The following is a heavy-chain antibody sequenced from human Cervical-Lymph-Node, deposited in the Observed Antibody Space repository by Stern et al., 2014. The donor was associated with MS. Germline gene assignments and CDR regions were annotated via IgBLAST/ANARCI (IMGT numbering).Heavy chain of an antibody. Sequence: EVQLVESGGGLVQPGGSLRLSCAASGLTFNRSPMLWVRQAPGKGLEFVAAISANGTSIYYADSVKVRFTISRDNSKNTLYLQMGSLRADDMALYYCTKGGVGALTWGQGTLVSVSS. D-gene: IGHD1-26*01. CDR2: ISANGTSI. J-gene: IGHJ4*02. CDR3: TKGGVGALT. CDR1: GLTFNRSP. V-gene: IGHV3-64*07.